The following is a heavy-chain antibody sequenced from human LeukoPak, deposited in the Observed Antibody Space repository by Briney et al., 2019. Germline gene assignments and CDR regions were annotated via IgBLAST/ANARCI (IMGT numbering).Heavy chain of an antibody. CDR3: VKDFSVDYYRGAGYFSY. V-gene: IGHV3-23*01. CDR2: ISGSGGST. D-gene: IGHD1-26*01. Sequence: GGSLRLSCAASGFTFSSYAMSWVRQAPGRGLEWLSSISGSGGSTYYADSVKGRFTISRDNSKNTLYLQMNSLRVGDTAVYYCVKDFSVDYYRGAGYFSYWGQGTLVTVSS. J-gene: IGHJ4*02. CDR1: GFTFSSYA.